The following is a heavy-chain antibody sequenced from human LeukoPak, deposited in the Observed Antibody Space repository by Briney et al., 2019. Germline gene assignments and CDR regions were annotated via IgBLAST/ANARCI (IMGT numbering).Heavy chain of an antibody. CDR2: IYPGDSDT. CDR3: ARHDVDTAMVGGFDY. J-gene: IGHJ4*02. D-gene: IGHD5-18*01. Sequence: GESLKISCKGSGYSITSYWIGWVRQMPGKGLEWMGIIYPGDSDTRYSPSFQGQVTISADKSISTAYLQWSSLKASDTAMYYCARHDVDTAMVGGFDYWGQGTLITVSS. V-gene: IGHV5-51*01. CDR1: GYSITSYW.